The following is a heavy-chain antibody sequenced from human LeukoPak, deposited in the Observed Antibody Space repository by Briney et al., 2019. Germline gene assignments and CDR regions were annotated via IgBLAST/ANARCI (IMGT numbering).Heavy chain of an antibody. CDR2: ISSSSSTI. CDR1: GFTFSSYS. V-gene: IGHV3-48*04. D-gene: IGHD2-15*01. Sequence: QAGGSLRLSCAASGFTFSSYSMNWVRQAPGKGLEWVSYISSSSSTINYADSVKGRFTISRDNAKNSLFLQMNSLRAEDTAVYYCASLPYCSGGSCHAEGFDPWGQGTLVTVSS. J-gene: IGHJ5*02. CDR3: ASLPYCSGGSCHAEGFDP.